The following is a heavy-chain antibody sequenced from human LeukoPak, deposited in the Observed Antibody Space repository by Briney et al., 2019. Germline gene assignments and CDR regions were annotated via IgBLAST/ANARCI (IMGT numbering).Heavy chain of an antibody. J-gene: IGHJ6*03. CDR1: GYTFTSYG. V-gene: IGHV1-18*01. CDR2: ISAYNGNT. D-gene: IGHD5-12*01. Sequence: ASVKVSCKASGYTFTSYGISWVRQAPGQGLEWMGWISAYNGNTNYAQKLQGRVTMTTDTSTSTAYMELRSLRSDDTAVYYCARVGAYAEWAPRRQGYYYMDVWGKGTTVTISS. CDR3: ARVGAYAEWAPRRQGYYYMDV.